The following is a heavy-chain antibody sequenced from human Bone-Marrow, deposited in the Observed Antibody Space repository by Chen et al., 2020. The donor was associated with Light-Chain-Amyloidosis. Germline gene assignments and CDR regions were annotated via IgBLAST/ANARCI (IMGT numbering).Heavy chain of an antibody. CDR3: ARQYCTSTSCFSWGLYYFYGMDV. CDR2: VFYSGST. CDR1: GGPISSGSYY. D-gene: IGHD2-2*01. J-gene: IGHJ6*02. V-gene: IGHV4-39*01. Sequence: QLQLQESGPGLVKPSETLSLTCTVPGGPISSGSYYWGWIRQPPGKGLEWIGSVFYSGSTHYNPSLKSRVTISVDTSKNQFSLKLSSVTAADTAVYYCARQYCTSTSCFSWGLYYFYGMDVWGQGNTVTVSS.